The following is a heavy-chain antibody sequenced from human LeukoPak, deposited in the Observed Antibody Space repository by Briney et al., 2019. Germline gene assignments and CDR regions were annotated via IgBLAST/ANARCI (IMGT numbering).Heavy chain of an antibody. CDR1: GFTFSTHW. Sequence: GGSLRLSCATPGFTFSTHWMIWVRQAPGKGLEWVANINPDGSDKQYLDSVKGRFTISRDSARNSLYLQMNSLRAEDTAVYYCVSGSGWIFDYWGQGTLVTVSS. D-gene: IGHD6-19*01. CDR2: INPDGSDK. V-gene: IGHV3-7*01. J-gene: IGHJ4*02. CDR3: VSGSGWIFDY.